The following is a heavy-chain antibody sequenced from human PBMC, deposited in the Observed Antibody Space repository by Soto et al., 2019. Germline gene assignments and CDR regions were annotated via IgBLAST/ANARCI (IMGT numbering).Heavy chain of an antibody. CDR3: ARGRGTGTHYYYYGMDV. V-gene: IGHV4-59*01. CDR2: IYYSGST. Sequence: LSLTCTVSGGSISSYYWSWIRQPPGKGLEWIGYIYYSGSTNYNPSLKSRVTISVDTSKNQFSLKLSSVTAADTAVYYCARGRGTGTHYYYYGMDVWGQGTTVTVSS. D-gene: IGHD1-1*01. CDR1: GGSISSYY. J-gene: IGHJ6*02.